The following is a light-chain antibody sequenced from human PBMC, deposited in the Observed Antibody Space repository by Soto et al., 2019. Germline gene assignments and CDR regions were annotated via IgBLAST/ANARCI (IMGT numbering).Light chain of an antibody. CDR2: GAS. V-gene: IGKV1-6*01. CDR3: LQDYNYPYT. J-gene: IGKJ2*01. CDR1: QGIRND. Sequence: AIQMTQSPSSQSASVGDRVTITCRASQGIRNDLGWYQQKPGKAPKFLIYGASNLQSGVPSRFSGSGSGTDFTLTINGLQPEDFATYYCLQDYNYPYTFGQGTKLEIK.